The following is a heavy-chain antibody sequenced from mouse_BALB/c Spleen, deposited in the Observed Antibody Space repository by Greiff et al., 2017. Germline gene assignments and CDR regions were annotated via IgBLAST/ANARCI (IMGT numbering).Heavy chain of an antibody. V-gene: IGHV14-3*02. CDR1: GFNIKDTY. CDR2: IDPANGNT. Sequence: VQLQQSGAELVKPGASVKLSCTASGFNIKDTYMHWVKQRPEQGLEWIGRIDPANGNTKYDPKFQGKATITADTSSNTAYLQLSSLTSEDTAVYDGARYDYRDSEGFAYWGQGTLVTVSA. D-gene: IGHD3-3*01. CDR3: ARYDYRDSEGFAY. J-gene: IGHJ3*01.